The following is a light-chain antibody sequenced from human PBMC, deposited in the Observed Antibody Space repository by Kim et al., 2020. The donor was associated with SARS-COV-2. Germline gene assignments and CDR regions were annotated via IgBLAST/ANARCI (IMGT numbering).Light chain of an antibody. V-gene: IGLV1-44*01. CDR3: AAWDDSLNVV. CDR2: STN. J-gene: IGLJ2*01. Sequence: ELTQPPSASGTPGQRVTISCSGSSSNIGSNTVNWYQQLPGTAPKLLIYSTNQRPSGVPDRFSGSKSGTSASLAISGLQSEDEADYYCAAWDDSLNVVFGGGTKLTVL. CDR1: SSNIGSNT.